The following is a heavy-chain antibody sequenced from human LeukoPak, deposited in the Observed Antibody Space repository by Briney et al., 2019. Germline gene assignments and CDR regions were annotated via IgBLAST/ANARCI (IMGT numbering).Heavy chain of an antibody. J-gene: IGHJ4*02. CDR1: GFSLRTSGMC. D-gene: IGHD3-22*01. CDR2: IDWDDDK. CDR3: ARTDSSGYYYSFDY. Sequence: SGPALVKPTQTVTLPCTFSGFSLRTSGMCVSWIRQPPGKALEWLARIDWDDDKYYSTSLKARLTISKDTSKNRVVLTMTNMDPVDTATYYCARTDSSGYYYSFDYWGQGTLVTVSS. V-gene: IGHV2-70*11.